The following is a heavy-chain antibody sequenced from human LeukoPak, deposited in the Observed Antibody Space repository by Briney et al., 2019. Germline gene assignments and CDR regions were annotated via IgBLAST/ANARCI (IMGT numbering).Heavy chain of an antibody. D-gene: IGHD3-22*01. Sequence: SETLSLTCTVSGGSISSYYWSWIRQPAGKGLEWIGRIYTSGSTNYNPSLKSRVTMSVDTSKNQFSLKLSSVTAADTAVYYCARGASGSLYYYYYYMDVWGKGTTATISS. V-gene: IGHV4-4*07. J-gene: IGHJ6*03. CDR1: GGSISSYY. CDR2: IYTSGST. CDR3: ARGASGSLYYYYYYMDV.